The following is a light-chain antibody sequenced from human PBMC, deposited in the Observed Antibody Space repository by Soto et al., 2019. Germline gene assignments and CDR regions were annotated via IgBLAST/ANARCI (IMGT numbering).Light chain of an antibody. V-gene: IGKV1-8*01. CDR2: AAS. CDR3: QQYYSYPRT. CDR1: QGISSY. J-gene: IGKJ1*01. Sequence: AIRMTQSPSSFSASTGDRVTITCRASQGISSYLAWYQQKPGKAPKLLIYAASTLQTRVPSQFSGSGSGTAFILTISSLQSEDFATYYCQQYYSYPRTFGQGTKVEIK.